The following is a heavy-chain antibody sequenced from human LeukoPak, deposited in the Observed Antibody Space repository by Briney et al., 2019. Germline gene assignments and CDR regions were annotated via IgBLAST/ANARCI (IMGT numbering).Heavy chain of an antibody. CDR3: ARGGYSYGSLGAFDI. J-gene: IGHJ3*02. V-gene: IGHV3-7*01. D-gene: IGHD5-18*01. CDR1: GFTFSSYW. CDR2: IKQDGSEK. Sequence: GGSLRLSCAASGFTFSSYWMSWVRQAPGKGLEWVANIKQDGSEKYYVDSVKGRFTIPRDNAKNSLYLQMNSLRAEDTAVYYCARGGYSYGSLGAFDIWGQGTMVTVSS.